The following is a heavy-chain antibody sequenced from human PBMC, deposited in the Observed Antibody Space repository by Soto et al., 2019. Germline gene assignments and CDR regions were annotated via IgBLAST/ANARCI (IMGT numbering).Heavy chain of an antibody. J-gene: IGHJ6*02. Sequence: VASVKVSCKVSGYTLTELSMHWVRQAPGKGLEWMGGFDPEDGETIHAQKFQGRVTMTEDTSTDTAYMELSSLRSEDTAVYYCATNLAARRYYYYYGMDVWGQGTTVTVSS. D-gene: IGHD6-6*01. CDR3: ATNLAARRYYYYYGMDV. CDR1: GYTLTELS. CDR2: FDPEDGET. V-gene: IGHV1-24*01.